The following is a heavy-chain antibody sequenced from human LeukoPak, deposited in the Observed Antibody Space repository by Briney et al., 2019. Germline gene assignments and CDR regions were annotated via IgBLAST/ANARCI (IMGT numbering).Heavy chain of an antibody. CDR1: GYTFTGYY. CDR2: INPNSGGT. D-gene: IGHD3-22*01. Sequence: ASVKVSCKASGYTFTGYYIHWVRQAPGQGLEWMGWINPNSGGTNYAQKFQGRVTMTRDTSISTAYMELSRLRSDDTAVYYCARDLTDSSGLIRDAFDIWGQGTMVTVSS. J-gene: IGHJ3*02. V-gene: IGHV1-2*02. CDR3: ARDLTDSSGLIRDAFDI.